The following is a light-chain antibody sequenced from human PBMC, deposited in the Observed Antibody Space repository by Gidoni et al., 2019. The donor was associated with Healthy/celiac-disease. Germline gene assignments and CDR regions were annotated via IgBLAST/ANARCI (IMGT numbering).Light chain of an antibody. J-gene: IGKJ4*02. CDR1: HSVSNY. V-gene: IGKV3-11*01. CDR3: QQRSNWPPLT. CDR2: DAS. Sequence: EIVLTQSPATPSLSPGERATLSCRASHSVSNYLAWYQQKPGQATRLLIYDASNGATGIPPRFSGRGSGTDFNLTISRLEPEDFAVYYCQQRSNWPPLTFGGETKVEIK.